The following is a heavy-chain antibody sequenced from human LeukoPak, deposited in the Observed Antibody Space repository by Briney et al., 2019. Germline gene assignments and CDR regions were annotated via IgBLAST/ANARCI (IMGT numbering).Heavy chain of an antibody. CDR1: GFTFSNAW. D-gene: IGHD3-10*01. CDR2: IKSKTDGGTT. J-gene: IGHJ4*02. CDR3: TTRGLGVRGVLFDY. V-gene: IGHV3-15*01. Sequence: GGSLRLSCAASGFTFSNAWMSWVRQAPGKGLEWVGRIKSKTDGGTTDYAAPVKGRFTISRDDSKNTLYLQMNSLKTEDTAVYYCTTRGLGVRGVLFDYWGQGTLVTVSS.